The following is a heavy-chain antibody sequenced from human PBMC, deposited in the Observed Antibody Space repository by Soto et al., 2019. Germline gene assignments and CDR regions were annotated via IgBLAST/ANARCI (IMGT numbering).Heavy chain of an antibody. Sequence: GGSLRLSCAASGFTFSSYGISWVRQAPGQGLEWMGWISAYNGNTNYAQKLQGRVTMTTDTSTSTAYMELRSLRSDDTAVYYCARDLYEAAHAFDIWGQGTMVTVSS. D-gene: IGHD6-6*01. CDR3: ARDLYEAAHAFDI. J-gene: IGHJ3*02. CDR1: GFTFSSYG. CDR2: ISAYNGNT. V-gene: IGHV1-18*01.